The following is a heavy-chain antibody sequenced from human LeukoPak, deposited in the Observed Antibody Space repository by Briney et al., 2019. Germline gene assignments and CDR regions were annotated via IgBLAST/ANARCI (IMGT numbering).Heavy chain of an antibody. D-gene: IGHD2/OR15-2a*01. CDR2: INPSGGST. CDR3: ARILRRHGTTFDY. CDR1: GYTFSIFY. J-gene: IGHJ4*02. Sequence: ASVNVSCKAVGYTFSIFYIHWVRQAPGQGLEWMGLINPSGGSTTFAERFQGRVAMTTDRSTDTVYMELRSLKSEDTAFYYCARILRRHGTTFDYWGQGTLVTVSS. V-gene: IGHV1-46*01.